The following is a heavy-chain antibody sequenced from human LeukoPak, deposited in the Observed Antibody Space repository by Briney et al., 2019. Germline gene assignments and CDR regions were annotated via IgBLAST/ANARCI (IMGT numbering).Heavy chain of an antibody. Sequence: SETLSLTCIVSGASITSTNYFWGWIRQPPGTRLEWIGSIYYSGSIYYNPSLKSRVTMSVDTSKNQFSLKLSSVTAADTAVYYCARDRGPTMIVGTEGAFDIWGQGTMVTVSS. CDR1: GASITSTNYF. J-gene: IGHJ3*02. D-gene: IGHD3-22*01. CDR2: IYYSGSI. V-gene: IGHV4-39*02. CDR3: ARDRGPTMIVGTEGAFDI.